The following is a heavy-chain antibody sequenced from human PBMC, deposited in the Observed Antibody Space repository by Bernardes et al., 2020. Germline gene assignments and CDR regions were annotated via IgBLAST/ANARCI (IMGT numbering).Heavy chain of an antibody. D-gene: IGHD3-22*01. V-gene: IGHV5-51*01. Sequence: GAYLKNSSHGSGYNLAPYWIGWVRQMPGQGLEWMGMIYPIDSDIRYSPSFQGQVTISADESIGTAYLQWSSLKASDTAMYYCARRDYYDGDGYGYWGQGTLVTVSS. CDR1: GYNLAPYW. CDR3: ARRDYYDGDGYGY. CDR2: IYPIDSDI. J-gene: IGHJ4*02.